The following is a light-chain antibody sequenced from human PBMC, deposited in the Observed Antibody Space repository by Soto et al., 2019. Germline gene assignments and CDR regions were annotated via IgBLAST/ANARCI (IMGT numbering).Light chain of an antibody. Sequence: DIVMTQSPDSLAVSLGERASINCKSSQSVLYGINHQNYLAWFQQKQGQPPKLLIYWASTRESGVPDRFSGSGSGTDFTLTISSLQAEDVAVYYCQQYYGTPWTFGQGTKVEIK. J-gene: IGKJ1*01. V-gene: IGKV4-1*01. CDR2: WAS. CDR1: QSVLYGINHQNY. CDR3: QQYYGTPWT.